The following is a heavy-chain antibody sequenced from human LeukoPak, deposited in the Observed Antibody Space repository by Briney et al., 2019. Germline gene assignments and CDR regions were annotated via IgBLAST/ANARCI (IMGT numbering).Heavy chain of an antibody. D-gene: IGHD5-12*01. CDR1: GYTFTSYG. Sequence: ASLKVSCKASGYTFTSYGISWVRQAPGQGLEWMGWISAYNGNTNYAQKLQGSVTTTPDTSTSTAYIERRSLRAAGTAVYYCARDGIVATITFAFDYWGQGALVTVSS. CDR3: ARDGIVATITFAFDY. J-gene: IGHJ4*02. CDR2: ISAYNGNT. V-gene: IGHV1-18*01.